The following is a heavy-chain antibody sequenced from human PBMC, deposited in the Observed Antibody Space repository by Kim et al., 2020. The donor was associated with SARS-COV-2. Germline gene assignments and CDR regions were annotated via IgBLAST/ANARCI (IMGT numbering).Heavy chain of an antibody. Sequence: GGSLRLSCAASGFTFSSYAMSWVRQAPGKGLEYVSSIVDSGGTTFYAYSVKGRFTISRDNSKNTLYVQMNSLRAEDTAVYYCAARGGDYFDSWGQGTLVTVSS. CDR2: IVDSGGTT. CDR3: AARGGDYFDS. V-gene: IGHV3-23*01. J-gene: IGHJ4*02. CDR1: GFTFSSYA. D-gene: IGHD3-16*01.